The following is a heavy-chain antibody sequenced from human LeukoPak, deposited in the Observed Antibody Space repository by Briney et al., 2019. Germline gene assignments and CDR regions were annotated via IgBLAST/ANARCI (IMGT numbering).Heavy chain of an antibody. CDR1: GFTFSSYG. CDR2: IWYDGSNK. Sequence: GGSLRLSCAASGFTFSSYGMHWVRQAPGKGLEWVAVIWYDGSNKYYADSVKGRFTISRDNSKNTLYLQMNSLRAEDTAVYYCARVSSGYYPDYWGQGTLVTVSS. V-gene: IGHV3-33*01. CDR3: ARVSSGYYPDY. J-gene: IGHJ4*02. D-gene: IGHD3-22*01.